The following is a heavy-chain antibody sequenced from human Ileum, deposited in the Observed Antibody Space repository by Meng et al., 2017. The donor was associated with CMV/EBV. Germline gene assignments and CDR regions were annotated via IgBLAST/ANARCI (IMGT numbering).Heavy chain of an antibody. CDR2: INDDGGST. V-gene: IGHV3-74*01. CDR1: GFTFSSSW. CDR3: ATESVNLVTDS. Sequence: GGSLRLSCAASGFTFSSSWMHWVRQGPGKGLMWISRINDDGGSTSYADSVKGRFTISRDNAKNTLYLQMNSLRAEDTAVYYCATESVNLVTDSWGQGMLVTVSS. J-gene: IGHJ4*02. D-gene: IGHD5-18*01.